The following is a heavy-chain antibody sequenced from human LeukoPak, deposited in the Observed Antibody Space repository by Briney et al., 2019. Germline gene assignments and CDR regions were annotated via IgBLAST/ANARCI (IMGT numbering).Heavy chain of an antibody. CDR1: AYSFTNYW. CDR3: ARHSSVLNSFDP. J-gene: IGHJ5*02. Sequence: TGGSLQISCKGSAYSFTNYWISGVRPLPGKGVEWMGRIDPGDSRTNYSPSFQGHVTISADKSISTAYLQWSSLKASDTAMYYCARHSSVLNSFDPWGQGTLVTVSS. CDR2: IDPGDSRT. V-gene: IGHV5-10-1*01. D-gene: IGHD3-22*01.